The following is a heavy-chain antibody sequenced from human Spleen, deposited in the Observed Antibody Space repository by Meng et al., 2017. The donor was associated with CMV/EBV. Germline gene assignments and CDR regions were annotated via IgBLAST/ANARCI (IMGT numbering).Heavy chain of an antibody. CDR3: ANMVIQSKGY. D-gene: IGHD2/OR15-2a*01. CDR1: GFTFTSYA. J-gene: IGHJ4*02. Sequence: GESLKISCAASGFTFTSYAMSWVRQAPGKGLEWVSGISDSGGSTYYTPSVRGRFAISRDNANNTLFLQMNSLRAEDTAVYYCANMVIQSKGYWGQGTLVTVSS. CDR2: ISDSGGST. V-gene: IGHV3-23*01.